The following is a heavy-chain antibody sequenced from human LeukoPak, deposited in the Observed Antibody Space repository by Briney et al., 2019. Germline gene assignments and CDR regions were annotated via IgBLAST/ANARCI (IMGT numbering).Heavy chain of an antibody. Sequence: PGGSLRLSCVASGFTFSDAWTSWVRQAPGKGLEWVARIRSRTEGGAADYAAPVKGRFTISRDDSENTLSLQMNSLKSEDTAVYYCTTDYCSNGSCPGAFDMWGQGTMVTVSS. CDR1: GFTFSDAW. CDR3: TTDYCSNGSCPGAFDM. D-gene: IGHD2-15*01. V-gene: IGHV3-15*01. CDR2: IRSRTEGGAA. J-gene: IGHJ3*02.